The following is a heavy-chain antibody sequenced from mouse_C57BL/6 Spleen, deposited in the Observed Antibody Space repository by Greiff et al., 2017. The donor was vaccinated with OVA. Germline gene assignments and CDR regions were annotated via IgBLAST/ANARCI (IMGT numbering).Heavy chain of an antibody. D-gene: IGHD4-1*01. V-gene: IGHV5-9*01. J-gene: IGHJ1*03. CDR2: ISGGGGDT. CDR1: GFTFSSYT. CDR3: ARLTGTGYFDV. Sequence: EVQRVESGGGLVKPGGSLKLSCAASGFTFSSYTMSWVRQTPGKRLEWVATISGGGGDTYYPDSVKGRFTISRDNAKNTLYLQMSSLRSEDTALYYCARLTGTGYFDVWGTGTTVTVSS.